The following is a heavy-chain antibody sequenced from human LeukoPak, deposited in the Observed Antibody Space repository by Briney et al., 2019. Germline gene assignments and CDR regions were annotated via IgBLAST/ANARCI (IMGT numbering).Heavy chain of an antibody. V-gene: IGHV1-69*13. CDR3: ARDVAGGSCYSCDYYYGMDV. CDR1: GGTFSSYA. D-gene: IGHD2-15*01. CDR2: IIPIFGTA. Sequence: SVKVSCKASGGTFSSYAISWVRQAPGQGLEWMGGIIPIFGTANYAQKFQGRVTITADESTSTAYMELSSLRSEDTAVYYCARDVAGGSCYSCDYYYGMDVWGQGTLVTVSS. J-gene: IGHJ6*02.